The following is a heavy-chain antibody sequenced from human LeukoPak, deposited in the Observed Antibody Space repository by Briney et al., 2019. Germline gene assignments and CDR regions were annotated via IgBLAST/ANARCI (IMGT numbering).Heavy chain of an antibody. J-gene: IGHJ5*02. V-gene: IGHV1-8*01. Sequence: ASVKVSCKASGYTFTSYDINWVRQATGQGLEWMGWMNPNSGNTGYAQKFQGRVTMTRNTSISTAYMELSSLRSEDTAVYYCARDLAPGIAAAGVLWFDPWGQGTLVTVSS. CDR1: GYTFTSYD. D-gene: IGHD6-13*01. CDR3: ARDLAPGIAAAGVLWFDP. CDR2: MNPNSGNT.